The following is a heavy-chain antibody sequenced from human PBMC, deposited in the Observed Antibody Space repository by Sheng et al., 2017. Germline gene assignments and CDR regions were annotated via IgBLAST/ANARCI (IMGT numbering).Heavy chain of an antibody. Sequence: QVQLVQSGAEVKKPGASVKVSCKASGYTFTSYGISWVRQAPGQGLEWMGWISAYNGNTNYAQKLQGRVTMTTDTSTSTAYMELRSLRSDDTAVYYCARDHHYDFWSGYPKWFDPWGRGTLGXRLL. J-gene: IGHJ5*01. CDR3: ARDHHYDFWSGYPKWFDP. D-gene: IGHD3-3*01. V-gene: IGHV1-18*01. CDR2: ISAYNGNT. CDR1: GYTFTSYG.